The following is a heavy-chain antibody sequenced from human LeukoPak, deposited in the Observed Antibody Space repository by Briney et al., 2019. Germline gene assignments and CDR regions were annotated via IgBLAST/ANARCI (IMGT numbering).Heavy chain of an antibody. D-gene: IGHD1-26*01. CDR1: GFTFSSYT. CDR2: IKSKTDGGTT. J-gene: IGHJ4*02. CDR3: AKGGSYPIDY. V-gene: IGHV3-15*05. Sequence: PGGSLRLSCAASGFTFSSYTMKWVRQAPGKGLEWVGRIKSKTDGGTTDYAAPVKGRFTISRDNAKNTLYLQMNSLRAEDTAVYYCAKGGSYPIDYWGQGALVTVSS.